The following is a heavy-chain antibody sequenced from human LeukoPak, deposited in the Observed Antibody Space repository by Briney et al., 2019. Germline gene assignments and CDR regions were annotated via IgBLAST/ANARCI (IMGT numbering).Heavy chain of an antibody. CDR3: ARGERIAARTIWFDP. CDR1: GYTFTGYY. D-gene: IGHD6-6*01. Sequence: ASVKVSCKASGYTFTGYYMHWVRQAPGQGLEWMGWINPNSGGTNYAQKLQGRVTMTRDTSISTAYMELSRLRSDDTTVYYCARGERIAARTIWFDPWGQGTLVTVSS. V-gene: IGHV1-2*02. CDR2: INPNSGGT. J-gene: IGHJ5*02.